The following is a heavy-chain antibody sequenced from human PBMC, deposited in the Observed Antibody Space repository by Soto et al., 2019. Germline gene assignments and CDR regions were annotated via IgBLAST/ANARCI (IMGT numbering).Heavy chain of an antibody. V-gene: IGHV4-30-4*01. CDR1: GGSISRGAYY. J-gene: IGHJ6*02. CDR2: IYYSGST. Sequence: SETLSLTCTVSGGSISRGAYYWSWTRQPPGKGLEWIGYIYYSGSTYYNPSLKSRVTISVDRSNNQFSLKLISVAAADTAVYYCARYYGSGSYLSYYGMDVWGPGTTVTV. D-gene: IGHD3-10*01. CDR3: ARYYGSGSYLSYYGMDV.